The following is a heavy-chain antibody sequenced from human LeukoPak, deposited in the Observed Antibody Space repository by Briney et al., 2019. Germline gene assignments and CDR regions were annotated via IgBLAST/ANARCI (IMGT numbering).Heavy chain of an antibody. D-gene: IGHD3-3*01. CDR3: ARGYDFWSGQNWFDP. V-gene: IGHV4-59*01. Sequence: SETLSLTCTVSGGSISSYYWSWIRQPPGKGLEWIGFIYYSGSTNYNPSLKSRVTMSLDTSKNQFSLKPTSVIAADTAVYYCARGYDFWSGQNWFDPWGQGTLVTVSS. J-gene: IGHJ5*02. CDR2: IYYSGST. CDR1: GGSISSYY.